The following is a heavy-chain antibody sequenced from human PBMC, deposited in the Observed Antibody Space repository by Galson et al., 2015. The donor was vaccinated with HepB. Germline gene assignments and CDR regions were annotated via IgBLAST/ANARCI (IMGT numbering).Heavy chain of an antibody. V-gene: IGHV1-8*01. CDR1: GYTFTSYD. CDR2: MNPNNGNT. Sequence: SVKVSCKASGYTFTSYDVNWVRQATGQGLEWMGWMNPNNGNTGYAQKFQGRVTMTRNTSISTAYMELSSLRSEDTAVYYCVRGWTDCNGGSCYSTWGQGTLVTVSS. CDR3: VRGWTDCNGGSCYST. D-gene: IGHD2-15*01. J-gene: IGHJ5*02.